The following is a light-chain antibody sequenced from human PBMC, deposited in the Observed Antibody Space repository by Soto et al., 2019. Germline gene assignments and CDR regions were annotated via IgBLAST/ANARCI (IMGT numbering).Light chain of an antibody. J-gene: IGKJ5*01. CDR2: DAS. CDR1: QSVSSY. Sequence: EIVLTQSPATLSLSPGERATLSCRASQSVSSYLAWYQQKPGQAPRLLIYDASNRATGIPARFSGSGSGTDFPLTISSLEPEDFAVYYCQQRSNWPPEITFGQGTRLEIK. V-gene: IGKV3-11*01. CDR3: QQRSNWPPEIT.